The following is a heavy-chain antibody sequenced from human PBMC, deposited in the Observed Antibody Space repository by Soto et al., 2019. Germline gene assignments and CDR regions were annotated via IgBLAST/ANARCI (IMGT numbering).Heavy chain of an antibody. CDR1: GFTFSSYW. CDR3: ARGLIDYSSSSDY. Sequence: PGGSLRLSCAASGFTFSSYWMSWVRQAPGKGLEWVANIKQDGSEKDYVDSVKGRFTISRDNAKNSLYLQMNSLRAEDTAVYYCARGLIDYSSSSDYWGQGTLVTVSS. CDR2: IKQDGSEK. J-gene: IGHJ4*02. V-gene: IGHV3-7*01. D-gene: IGHD6-6*01.